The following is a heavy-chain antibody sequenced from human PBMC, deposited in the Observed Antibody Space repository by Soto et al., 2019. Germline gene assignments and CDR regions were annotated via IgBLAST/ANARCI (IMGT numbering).Heavy chain of an antibody. CDR1: GGTFSSYA. CDR2: IIPIFGTA. V-gene: IGHV1-69*01. Sequence: QVQLVQSGAEVKKPGSSVKVSCKASGGTFSSYAISWVRQAPGQGLEWMGGIIPIFGTANYAQKFQGRVTITADESTSTAYMELCSLRSEDTAVYYCARVVESEHLVNVLVYWGQGALVTVSS. J-gene: IGHJ4*02. CDR3: ARVVESEHLVNVLVY. D-gene: IGHD1-26*01.